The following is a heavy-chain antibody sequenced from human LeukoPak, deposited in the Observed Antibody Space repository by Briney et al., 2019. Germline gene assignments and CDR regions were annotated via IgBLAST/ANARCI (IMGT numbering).Heavy chain of an antibody. CDR3: ARVFGWGLLLGAFDI. Sequence: GGSLRPSCAASGFTVSSNYMSWVRQAPGKGLEWVSVIYSGGSTYYADSVKGRFTISRDNSKNTLYLQMNSLRAEDTAVYYCARVFGWGLLLGAFDIWGQGTMVTVSS. V-gene: IGHV3-66*01. CDR1: GFTVSSNY. CDR2: IYSGGST. J-gene: IGHJ3*02. D-gene: IGHD3-22*01.